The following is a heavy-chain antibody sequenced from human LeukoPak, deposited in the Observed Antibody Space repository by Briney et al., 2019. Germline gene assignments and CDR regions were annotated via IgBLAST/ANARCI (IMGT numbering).Heavy chain of an antibody. CDR3: ARGPLGSAWYVQYFDQ. CDR1: GFTFSDYW. J-gene: IGHJ4*02. V-gene: IGHV3-7*03. Sequence: PGGSLRLSCAASGFTFSDYWMNWVRQAPGKGLEWVANIQPDGSDKKYVDSVKGRFTISRDNAKNSLSLQLNSLRDEDTAVYYCARGPLGSAWYVQYFDQWGQGTLVTVSS. D-gene: IGHD6-13*01. CDR2: IQPDGSDK.